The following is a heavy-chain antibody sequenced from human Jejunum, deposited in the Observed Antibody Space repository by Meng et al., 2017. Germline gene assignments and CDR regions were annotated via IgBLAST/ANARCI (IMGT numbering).Heavy chain of an antibody. CDR2: IYTTT. CDR3: VRGASGYGNFDS. D-gene: IGHD5-12*01. V-gene: IGHV3-74*01. Sequence: GSLKISCAASGFTLSNYWMHWVRQAPGQGLVWVSRIYTTTTYADSVKGRFTISRDTDKNTLFLQMNSLRAEDTAVYYCVRGASGYGNFDSWGQGTLVTVSS. J-gene: IGHJ4*02. CDR1: GFTLSNYW.